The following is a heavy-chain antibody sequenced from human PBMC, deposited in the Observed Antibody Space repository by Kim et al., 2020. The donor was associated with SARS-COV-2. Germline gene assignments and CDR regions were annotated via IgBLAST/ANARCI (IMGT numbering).Heavy chain of an antibody. Sequence: GGSLRLSCAASGFTFSSYGMHWVRQAPGKGLEWVAVISYDGSNKYYADSVKGRFTISRDNSKNTLYLQMNSLRAEDTAVYYCAKDSGPIVGATTALDYWG. CDR3: AKDSGPIVGATTALDY. V-gene: IGHV3-30*18. CDR1: GFTFSSYG. J-gene: IGHJ4*01. D-gene: IGHD1-26*01. CDR2: ISYDGSNK.